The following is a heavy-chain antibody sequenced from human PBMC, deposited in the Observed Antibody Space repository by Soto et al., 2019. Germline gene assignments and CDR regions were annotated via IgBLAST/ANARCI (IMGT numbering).Heavy chain of an antibody. Sequence: GGSLRLSCAASGFTFSSYWMSWVRQAPGKGLEWVANIKQDGSEKYYVDSVKGRFTISRDNAKNSLYLQMNSLRAEDTAVYYCARRAAYYYDSSAYSYFDYWGQGTLVTVSS. J-gene: IGHJ4*02. CDR2: IKQDGSEK. V-gene: IGHV3-7*01. D-gene: IGHD3-22*01. CDR3: ARRAAYYYDSSAYSYFDY. CDR1: GFTFSSYW.